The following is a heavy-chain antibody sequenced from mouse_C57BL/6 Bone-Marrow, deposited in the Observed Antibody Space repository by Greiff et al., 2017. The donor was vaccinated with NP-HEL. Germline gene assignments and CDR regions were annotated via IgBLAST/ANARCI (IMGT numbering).Heavy chain of an antibody. CDR3: TSITTVVATNWERD. CDR2: IDPENGDT. CDR1: GFNIKDDY. D-gene: IGHD1-1*01. Sequence: EVQLQQSGAELVRPGASVKLSCTASGFNIKDDYMHWVKQRPEQGLEWIGWIDPENGDTEYASKFQGKATITADTSTNTAYLQLSSLTSEDTAVYYWTSITTVVATNWERDWGQGTLVTVSA. J-gene: IGHJ3*01. V-gene: IGHV14-4*01.